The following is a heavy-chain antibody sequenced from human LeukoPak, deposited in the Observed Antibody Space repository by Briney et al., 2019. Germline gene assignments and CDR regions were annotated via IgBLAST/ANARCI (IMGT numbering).Heavy chain of an antibody. CDR2: IYSGGST. CDR3: ATTLRSGSYYFDS. J-gene: IGHJ4*02. V-gene: IGHV3-53*01. CDR1: GFTVSSNY. Sequence: GSLRLSCAASGFTVSSNYMSWVRQAPGKGLEWVSVIYSGGSTYYADSVRGRFTISRDNSKNTLYLQMNSLRVEDTAVYYCATTLRSGSYYFDSWGQGTLVTVSS. D-gene: IGHD1-26*01.